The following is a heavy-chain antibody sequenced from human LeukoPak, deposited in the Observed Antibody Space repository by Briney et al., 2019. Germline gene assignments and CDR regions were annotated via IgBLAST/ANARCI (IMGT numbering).Heavy chain of an antibody. V-gene: IGHV3-48*01. CDR2: ISSSSSTI. D-gene: IGHD6-19*01. CDR1: GFTFSSYS. CDR3: AGSQIYSSGWYCSY. J-gene: IGHJ4*02. Sequence: GGSLRLSCAASGFTFSSYSMNWVRQAPGKGLERVSYISSSSSTIYYADSVKGRFTISRDNAKNSLYLQMNSLRAEDTAVYYCAGSQIYSSGWYCSYWGQGTLVTVSS.